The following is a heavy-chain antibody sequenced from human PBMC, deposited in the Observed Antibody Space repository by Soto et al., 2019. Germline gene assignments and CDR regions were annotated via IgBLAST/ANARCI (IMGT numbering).Heavy chain of an antibody. CDR1: GGSISSGDYY. V-gene: IGHV4-30-4*01. CDR2: IYYSGST. Sequence: QVQLQESGPGLVKPSQTLSLTCTVSGGSISSGDYYWSWIRQPPGKGLEWIGYIYYSGSTYYNPSLKRRVTISVDTSKNQFSLKLSSVTAADTAVYYCARSVVDTAMVWGYWGQGTLVTVSS. CDR3: ARSVVDTAMVWGY. J-gene: IGHJ4*02. D-gene: IGHD5-18*01.